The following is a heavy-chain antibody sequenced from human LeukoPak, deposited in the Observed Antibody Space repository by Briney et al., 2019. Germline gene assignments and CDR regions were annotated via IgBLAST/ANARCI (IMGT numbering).Heavy chain of an antibody. CDR2: IIPIFGTA. CDR3: ARADTAMDQQREFDY. D-gene: IGHD5-18*01. J-gene: IGHJ4*02. V-gene: IGHV1-69*13. Sequence: SVKVSCKASGGTFSSYAISWVRQAPGQGLEWMGGIIPIFGTANYAQKFQGRVTITADESTSTAYMELSSLRPEDTAVYYCARADTAMDQQREFDYWGQGTLVTVSS. CDR1: GGTFSSYA.